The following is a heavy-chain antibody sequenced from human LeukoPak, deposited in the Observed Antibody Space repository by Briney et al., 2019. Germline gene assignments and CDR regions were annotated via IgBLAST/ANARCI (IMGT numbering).Heavy chain of an antibody. V-gene: IGHV4-30-2*01. CDR2: IYHSGSA. D-gene: IGHD2-2*01. CDR1: GGSISSDNYY. J-gene: IGHJ4*02. Sequence: SQTLFLICAVSGGSISSDNYYWSWIRQPPGEGLEWIGYIYHSGSAYYNPSLRSRVTISVDRSKNQFSLKLSSVTAADSAVYYCAGGGYCSRTICHTRDYWGQGTLVTVSS. CDR3: AGGGYCSRTICHTRDY.